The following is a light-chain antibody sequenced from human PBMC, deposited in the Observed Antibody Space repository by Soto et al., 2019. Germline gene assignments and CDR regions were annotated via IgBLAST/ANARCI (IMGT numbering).Light chain of an antibody. CDR3: QQHTDWLSLP. Sequence: EIKITEEPRAGYVCRGRRATHSYRDSQSVNSKVAWYQQKPGQPPRLLIYAASTRATGVPARFSGGGSGTEFILPITSLQSEDFAVSYWQQHTDWLSLPIGQGTRLEIK. V-gene: IGKV3-15*01. CDR1: QSVNSK. CDR2: AAS. J-gene: IGKJ5*01.